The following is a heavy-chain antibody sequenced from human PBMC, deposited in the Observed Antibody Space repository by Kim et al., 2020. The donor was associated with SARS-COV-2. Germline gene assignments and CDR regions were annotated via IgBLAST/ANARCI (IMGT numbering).Heavy chain of an antibody. CDR1: GFTLSAYD. J-gene: IGHJ4*02. CDR2: AGTVRDT. V-gene: IGHV3-13*01. D-gene: IGHD1-7*01. CDR3: ARLNYQDVFDL. Sequence: GGSLRLSCAASGFTLSAYDMHWVRQVAGKGLEWVSAAGTVRDTYYPDSVKGRFIIARDDHNNSLSLHITSLTVDDSAVYYCARLNYQDVFDLWCQGIRVT.